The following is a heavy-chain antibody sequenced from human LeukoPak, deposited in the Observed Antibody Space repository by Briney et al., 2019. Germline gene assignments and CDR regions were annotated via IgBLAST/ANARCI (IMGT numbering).Heavy chain of an antibody. V-gene: IGHV3-48*04. CDR3: ARVGRSGWTVDY. D-gene: IGHD6-19*01. Sequence: GGSLRLSCAASGFDFSTYSIDWVRQAPGKGLEWVSYISSSSSNIYHADSVKGRFTISRDNAKNSLHLQMNSLRAEDTAAYYCARVGRSGWTVDYWGQGTLVTVSS. CDR1: GFDFSTYS. J-gene: IGHJ4*02. CDR2: ISSSSSNI.